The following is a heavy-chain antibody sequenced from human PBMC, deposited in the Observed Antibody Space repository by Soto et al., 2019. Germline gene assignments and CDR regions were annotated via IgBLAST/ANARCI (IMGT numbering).Heavy chain of an antibody. CDR1: GDTFSGYP. J-gene: IGHJ4*02. V-gene: IGHV1-69*18. CDR2: IIPVFGTT. CDR3: ARDGGFGDLKY. D-gene: IGHD3-10*01. Sequence: QVQLVQSGAELKKPGSSVKVSCKASGDTFSGYPINWVRQAPGEGLEWMGRIIPVFGTTNDAQSFEGRGTFTADESTNTAYMEVRGMLSEDTAVYYCARDGGFGDLKYWGPGTLVTVSS.